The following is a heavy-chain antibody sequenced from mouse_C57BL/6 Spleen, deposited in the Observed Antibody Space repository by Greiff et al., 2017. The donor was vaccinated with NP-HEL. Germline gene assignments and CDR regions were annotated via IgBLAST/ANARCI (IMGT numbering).Heavy chain of an antibody. CDR2: IYPGDGDT. V-gene: IGHV1-82*01. J-gene: IGHJ3*01. Sequence: QVQLQQSGPELVKPGASVKISCKASGYAFSSSWMNWVKQRPGKGLEWIGRIYPGDGDTNYNGKFKGKATLTADKSSSTADMQLSSLTSEDSAVYFCASSRGWFAYWGQGTLVTVSA. CDR1: GYAFSSSW. CDR3: ASSRGWFAY.